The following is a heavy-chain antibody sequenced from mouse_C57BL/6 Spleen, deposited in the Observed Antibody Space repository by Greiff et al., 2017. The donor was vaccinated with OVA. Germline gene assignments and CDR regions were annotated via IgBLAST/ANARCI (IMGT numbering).Heavy chain of an antibody. J-gene: IGHJ4*01. D-gene: IGHD3-2*02. CDR1: GYTFTDYY. V-gene: IGHV1-19*01. CDR2: INPYNGGT. CDR3: ARSGDDAMDY. Sequence: LVESGASVKMSCKASGYTFTDYYMNWVKQSHGKSLEWIGVINPYNGGTSYNQKFKGKATLTVDKSSSTAYMELNSLTSEDSAVYYCARSGDDAMDYWGQGTSVTVSS.